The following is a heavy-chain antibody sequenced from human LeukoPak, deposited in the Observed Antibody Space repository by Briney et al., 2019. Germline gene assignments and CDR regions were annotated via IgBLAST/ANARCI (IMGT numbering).Heavy chain of an antibody. Sequence: SETLSLTCAVYGGSFSGYYWSWIRQPLGKGLEWIGEINHSGSTNYNPSLKSRVTISVDTSKNQFSLKLSSVTAADTAVYYCARSITYCSGGSCYSRGPTYYFDYWGQGTLVTVSS. CDR3: ARSITYCSGGSCYSRGPTYYFDY. CDR1: GGSFSGYY. V-gene: IGHV4-34*01. D-gene: IGHD2-15*01. J-gene: IGHJ4*02. CDR2: INHSGST.